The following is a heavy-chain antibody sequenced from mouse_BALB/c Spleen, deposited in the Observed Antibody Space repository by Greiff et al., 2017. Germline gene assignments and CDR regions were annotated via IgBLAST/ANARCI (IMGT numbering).Heavy chain of an antibody. J-gene: IGHJ1*01. D-gene: IGHD2-3*01. V-gene: IGHV1-87*01. Sequence: VQLQQSGAELARPGASVKLSCKASGYTFTSYWMQWVKQRPGQGLEWIGAIYPGDGDTRYTQKFKGKATLTADKSSSTAYMQLSSLASEDSAVYYCARSGDGYYWYFDVWGAGTTVTVSS. CDR3: ARSGDGYYWYFDV. CDR2: IYPGDGDT. CDR1: GYTFTSYW.